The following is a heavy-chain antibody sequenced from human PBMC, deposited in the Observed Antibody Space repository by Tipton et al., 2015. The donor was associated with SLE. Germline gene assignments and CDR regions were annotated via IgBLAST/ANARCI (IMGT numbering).Heavy chain of an antibody. D-gene: IGHD3-10*01. J-gene: IGHJ4*02. Sequence: QLVQSGAEVKKPGASVKVSCKASGYTFTSYGISWVRQAPGQGLEWMGWISAYNGNTNYAQKLQGRVTMTTDTSTSTAYMELRSLRSADRAVYSCARARRGGSGSYTLFDYWGQGTLVTVSS. CDR1: GYTFTSYG. CDR3: ARARRGGSGSYTLFDY. CDR2: ISAYNGNT. V-gene: IGHV1-18*01.